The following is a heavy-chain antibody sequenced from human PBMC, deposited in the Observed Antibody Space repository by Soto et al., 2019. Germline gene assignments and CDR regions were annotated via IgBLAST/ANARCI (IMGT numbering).Heavy chain of an antibody. J-gene: IGHJ6*03. CDR2: ISSSSSYI. D-gene: IGHD7-27*01. V-gene: IGHV3-21*01. CDR1: GFTFSSYS. Sequence: EVQLVESGGGLVKPGGSLRLSCAASGFTFSSYSMNWVRQAPGKGLEWVSSISSSSSYIYYADSVKGRFTISRDNAKNSLYLQMNSLRAEDTAVYYCARPWGHYYYYMDVWGKGTTVTVSS. CDR3: ARPWGHYYYYMDV.